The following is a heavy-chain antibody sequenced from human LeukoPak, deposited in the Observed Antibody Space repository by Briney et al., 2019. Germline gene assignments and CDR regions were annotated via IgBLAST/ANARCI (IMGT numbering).Heavy chain of an antibody. V-gene: IGHV4-38-2*02. CDR3: ARSYASSGLDH. J-gene: IGHJ4*02. D-gene: IGHD3-16*01. CDR2: IHHSGDT. Sequence: KPSETLSLTCTVSGYSITSIYYWGWIRQAPGKGLEWIGSIHHSGDTAYNPSLKSRVTISVDTSKSQFSLKLSSVTAADTAVYYCARSYASSGLDHWGQGTLVTVSS. CDR1: GYSITSIYY.